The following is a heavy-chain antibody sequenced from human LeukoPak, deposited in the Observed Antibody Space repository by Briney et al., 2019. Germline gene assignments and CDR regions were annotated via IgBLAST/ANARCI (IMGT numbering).Heavy chain of an antibody. CDR3: AELGITMIGGV. D-gene: IGHD3-10*02. J-gene: IGHJ6*04. Sequence: PGGSLRLSCVASGFTFSSYNMIWVRQAPGKGLEWVSAISGSGGSTYYADSVKGRFTISRDNSKNTLYLQMNSLRAEDTAVYYCAELGITMIGGVWGKGTTVTISS. CDR2: ISGSGGST. V-gene: IGHV3-23*01. CDR1: GFTFSSYN.